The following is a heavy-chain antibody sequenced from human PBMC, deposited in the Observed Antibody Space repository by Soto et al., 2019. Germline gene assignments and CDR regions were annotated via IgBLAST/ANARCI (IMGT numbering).Heavy chain of an antibody. D-gene: IGHD3-16*01. CDR3: AKDAVYDDGLWLVSD. Sequence: DVQLLESGGGLVQPGGSLRLSCVVSGFSFRYAIIWVRQAPGKGQEWVSGITGAGSTEYAASVKGRFAISRDNSKNTVYLQMNSLRAEDTAMYYCAKDAVYDDGLWLVSDWGQGTQVTVS. V-gene: IGHV3-23*01. J-gene: IGHJ4*02. CDR1: GFSFRYA. CDR2: ITGAGST.